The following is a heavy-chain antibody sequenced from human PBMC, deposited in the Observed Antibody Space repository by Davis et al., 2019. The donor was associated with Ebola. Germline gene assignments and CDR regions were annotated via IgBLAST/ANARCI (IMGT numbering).Heavy chain of an antibody. CDR2: INSRSNII. V-gene: IGHV3-48*02. J-gene: IGHJ6*02. CDR3: ARVVGDCGGDFVCVTWDYGLDV. CDR1: GFSFSSYS. D-gene: IGHD2-21*02. Sequence: PGGSLRLSCEASGFSFSSYSMNWVRQAPGRRPEWISHINSRSNIIRYADSVKGRFTVSRDNAKNSLYLQMNSLRDEDTAVYYCARVVGDCGGDFVCVTWDYGLDVWGQGTTVTVSS.